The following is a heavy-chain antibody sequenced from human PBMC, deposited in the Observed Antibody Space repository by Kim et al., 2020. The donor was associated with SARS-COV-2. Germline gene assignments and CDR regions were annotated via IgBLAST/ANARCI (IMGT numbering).Heavy chain of an antibody. CDR3: ARDLSIPSYDAFDI. D-gene: IGHD2-21*01. CDR1: GFTFSNYW. Sequence: GGSLRLSCAASGFTFSNYWMTCVRQAPGKGLEWVANIKQDGSWKDYVDSVKGRFTISRDNAKNSLSLQMNSLRAEDTAVYYCARDLSIPSYDAFDIWGQGTMVTVSS. CDR2: IKQDGSWK. J-gene: IGHJ3*02. V-gene: IGHV3-7*01.